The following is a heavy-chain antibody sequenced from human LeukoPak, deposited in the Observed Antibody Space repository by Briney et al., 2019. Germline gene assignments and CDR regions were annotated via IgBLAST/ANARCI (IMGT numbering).Heavy chain of an antibody. CDR2: IYYSGST. CDR1: GGSISDSNYF. J-gene: IGHJ4*02. V-gene: IGHV4-39*07. CDR3: ARKPIVNSAWYYFDY. D-gene: IGHD3-22*01. Sequence: SETLSLTCTVSGGSISDSNYFWGWIRQPPGKGLEWIGTIYYSGSTYYKSRVSVSVDTSKNQFSLKLSSVTAADTAVYYCARKPIVNSAWYYFDYWGQGTLVTVSS.